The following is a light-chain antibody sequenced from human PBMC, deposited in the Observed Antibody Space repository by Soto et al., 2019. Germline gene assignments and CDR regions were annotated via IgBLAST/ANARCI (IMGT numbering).Light chain of an antibody. CDR3: GSYAGSYTYV. J-gene: IGLJ1*01. CDR2: DVT. Sequence: QSALTQPRSVSGSPGQSVTISCTGTSSDVGTYKYVSWYQNQPGTAPKLIIYDVTKRPSGVPDRFSGSKSGDTASLTISGLQAEDEADYYCGSYAGSYTYVFGTVTKLTVL. CDR1: SSDVGTYKY. V-gene: IGLV2-11*01.